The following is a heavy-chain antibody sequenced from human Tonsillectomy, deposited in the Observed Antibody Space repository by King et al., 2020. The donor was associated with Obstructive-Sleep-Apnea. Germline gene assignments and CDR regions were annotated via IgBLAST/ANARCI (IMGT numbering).Heavy chain of an antibody. J-gene: IGHJ4*02. CDR2: IKSKTDGGTT. Sequence: VQLVESGGGLVKPGGSLRLSCAASGFTFSNAWMSWVRQAPGKGLEWVGRIKSKTDGGTTDYAAPVKGRFTISRDDSKNTLYLQMNSLKTEGTAVYYCTTGPYSGSYHIDYWGQGTLVTVSS. D-gene: IGHD1-26*01. CDR1: GFTFSNAW. V-gene: IGHV3-15*01. CDR3: TTGPYSGSYHIDY.